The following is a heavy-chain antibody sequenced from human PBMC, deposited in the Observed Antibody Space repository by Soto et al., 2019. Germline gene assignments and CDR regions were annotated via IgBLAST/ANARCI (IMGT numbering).Heavy chain of an antibody. CDR3: ASRKSSPYFDY. D-gene: IGHD3-10*01. CDR1: GGSISSGDYY. J-gene: IGHJ4*02. CDR2: IYYSGST. Sequence: QVQLQESGPGLVKPSQTLSLTCTVSGGSISSGDYYWGWIRQPPGKGLEWIGYIYYSGSTYYNPSHKSRVTISIDTSKNQFSLKLSSVTAADTAVYYCASRKSSPYFDYWGQGTLVTVSS. V-gene: IGHV4-30-4*01.